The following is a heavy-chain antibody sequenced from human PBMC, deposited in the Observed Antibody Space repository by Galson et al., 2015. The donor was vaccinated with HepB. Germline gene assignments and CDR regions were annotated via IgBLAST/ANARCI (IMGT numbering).Heavy chain of an antibody. Sequence: SLRLSCAASGFTFNTHGMHWVRQAPVKGLEWVAIILFDGSKEYYADSVKGRFTISRDNSKSTLYLQMNSLRAEDTAVYYCARDLRKFRYFDCWGQGTLVTVPS. CDR1: GFTFNTHG. V-gene: IGHV3-33*01. J-gene: IGHJ4*02. CDR2: ILFDGSKE. CDR3: ARDLRKFRYFDC.